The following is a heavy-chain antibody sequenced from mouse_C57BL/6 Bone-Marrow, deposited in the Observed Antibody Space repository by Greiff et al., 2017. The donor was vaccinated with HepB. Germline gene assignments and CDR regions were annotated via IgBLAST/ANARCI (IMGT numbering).Heavy chain of an antibody. J-gene: IGHJ2*01. CDR3: ARGDLYGSSTYY. D-gene: IGHD1-1*01. CDR1: GYTFTSYG. CDR2: IYPRSGNT. Sequence: VQLQQSGAELSRPGASVKLSCKASGYTFTSYGISWVKQRTGQGLEWIGEIYPRSGNTYYNEKFKGKATLTADKSSITAYMELRSLTSEDSAVYFCARGDLYGSSTYYWGQGTTLTVSS. V-gene: IGHV1-81*01.